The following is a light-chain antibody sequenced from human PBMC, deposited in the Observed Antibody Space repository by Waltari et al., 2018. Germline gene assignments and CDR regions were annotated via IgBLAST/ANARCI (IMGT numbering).Light chain of an antibody. CDR3: QQYRTYPWT. Sequence: TQSPSTLSASVGDRVTITCRASQSISGLLAWYRQEAGKAPKLLIYEASTLESGVPSRFSGSGSGTEFTLTISGVQPDDVATFYCQQYRTYPWTFGRGTKVEIK. CDR2: EAS. CDR1: QSISGL. V-gene: IGKV1-5*03. J-gene: IGKJ1*01.